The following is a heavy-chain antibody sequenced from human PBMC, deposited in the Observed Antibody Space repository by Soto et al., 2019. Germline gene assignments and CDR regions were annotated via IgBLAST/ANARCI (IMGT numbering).Heavy chain of an antibody. CDR2: LSSSGSTI. J-gene: IGHJ5*02. Sequence: GGSLRLSCAASGLTFSSYEMNWVRPAPGKGLEWASYLSSSGSTIYYADSVKGRFTISRDNAKNSLYLQMNSLRAEATAVYYFARAAEEWDCSSTSCYSNWFYPCGRRSLFTVSS. CDR1: GLTFSSYE. D-gene: IGHD2-2*01. V-gene: IGHV3-48*03. CDR3: ARAAEEWDCSSTSCYSNWFYP.